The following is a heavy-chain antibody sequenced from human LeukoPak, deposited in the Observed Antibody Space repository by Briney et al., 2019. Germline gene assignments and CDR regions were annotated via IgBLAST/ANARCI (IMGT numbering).Heavy chain of an antibody. D-gene: IGHD2-2*01. Sequence: GRSLRLSCAASGFTFDDYAMPWVRQAPGKGLEWVSGISWNSGSIGYADSVKGRFTISRDNAKNSLYLQMNSLRADDTAVYYCARSPTAINGYFDPWGQGTLVAVSS. J-gene: IGHJ5*02. CDR3: ARSPTAINGYFDP. CDR2: ISWNSGSI. CDR1: GFTFDDYA. V-gene: IGHV3-9*01.